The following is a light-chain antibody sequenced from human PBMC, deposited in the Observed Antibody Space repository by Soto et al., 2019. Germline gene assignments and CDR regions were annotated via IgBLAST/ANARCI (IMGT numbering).Light chain of an antibody. V-gene: IGKV3-11*01. CDR1: QSVSSY. CDR2: DIS. Sequence: EIVLTQFPATLSLSPGERATLSCRASQSVSSYLAWYQQKPGQAPRLLIYDISNRATGIPARFIGSGSGTDFTLTISSLELEDSAVYYCQQRNAWPRNTFGQGTKLEI. CDR3: QQRNAWPRNT. J-gene: IGKJ2*01.